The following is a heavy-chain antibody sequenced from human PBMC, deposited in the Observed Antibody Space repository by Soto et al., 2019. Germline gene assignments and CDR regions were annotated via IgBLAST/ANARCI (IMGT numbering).Heavy chain of an antibody. D-gene: IGHD1-7*01. CDR1: GFNFDNYG. J-gene: IGHJ4*02. CDR3: AKDRVGGTFYTPLAF. Sequence: LRLSCQASGFNFDNYGMHWVRQAPGKGLEWVAVITYDGSFQYYADSVKGRFTISRDNSKNTLSLHLNTLKPEDTAVYHCAKDRVGGTFYTPLAFWGQGTLVTVSA. CDR2: ITYDGSFQ. V-gene: IGHV3-30*18.